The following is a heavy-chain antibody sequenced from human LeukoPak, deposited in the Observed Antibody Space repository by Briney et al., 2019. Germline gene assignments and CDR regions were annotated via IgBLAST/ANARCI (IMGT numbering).Heavy chain of an antibody. Sequence: ASVKVSCKASGGTFSSYAISWVRQAPGQGLEWMGGIIPIFGTANYAQKFQSRVTITADESTSTAYMELSSLRSEDTAVYYCASGGRSERFLEWLYARPHTYYGMDVWGQGTTVTVSS. D-gene: IGHD3-3*01. CDR2: IIPIFGTA. V-gene: IGHV1-69*13. CDR1: GGTFSSYA. CDR3: ASGGRSERFLEWLYARPHTYYGMDV. J-gene: IGHJ6*02.